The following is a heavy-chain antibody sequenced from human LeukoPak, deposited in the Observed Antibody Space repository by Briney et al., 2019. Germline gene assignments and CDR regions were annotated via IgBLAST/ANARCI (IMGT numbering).Heavy chain of an antibody. Sequence: AAVKVSCKASGYTFTGYYMHWVRQAPGQGLEWMAWINPNSGGTYYAQNFHDRITMTRDTSISTAYMELSRLRSDDTAIYYCARANALYCSSTSCLFDYWGQGTLVTVSS. CDR3: ARANALYCSSTSCLFDY. CDR2: INPNSGGT. J-gene: IGHJ4*02. D-gene: IGHD2-2*01. CDR1: GYTFTGYY. V-gene: IGHV1-2*02.